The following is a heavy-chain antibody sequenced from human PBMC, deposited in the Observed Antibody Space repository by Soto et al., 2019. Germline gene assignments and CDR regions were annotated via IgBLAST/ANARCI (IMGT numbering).Heavy chain of an antibody. D-gene: IGHD1-1*01. CDR2: ISYDGSNK. Sequence: GGSLRLSCAASGFIFNNYPMYWVRQAPGKGLEWVAVISYDGSNKYYADSVKGRFTISRGNSKNTLYLQMNSLRAEDTAVYYCARVTTPYNWFDPWGQGTLVTVSS. V-gene: IGHV3-30-3*01. CDR1: GFIFNNYP. CDR3: ARVTTPYNWFDP. J-gene: IGHJ5*02.